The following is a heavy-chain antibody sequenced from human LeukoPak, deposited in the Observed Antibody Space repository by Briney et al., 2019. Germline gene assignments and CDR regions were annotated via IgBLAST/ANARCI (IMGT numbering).Heavy chain of an antibody. CDR1: GGSLSSDY. CDR2: IKSKTDGGTT. V-gene: IGHV3-15*01. CDR3: TTVTYYDFWSGYG. J-gene: IGHJ4*02. D-gene: IGHD3-3*01. Sequence: ETLSLTCTVSGGSLSSDYWSWVRQAPGKGLEWVGRIKSKTDGGTTDYAAPVKGRFTISRDDSKNTLYLQMNSLKTEDTAVYYCTTVTYYDFWSGYGWGQGTLVTVSS.